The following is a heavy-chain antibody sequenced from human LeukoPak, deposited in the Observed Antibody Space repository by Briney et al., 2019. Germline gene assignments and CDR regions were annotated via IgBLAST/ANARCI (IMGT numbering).Heavy chain of an antibody. D-gene: IGHD3-9*01. V-gene: IGHV1-69*13. CDR1: GGTFSSYI. J-gene: IGHJ3*01. CDR2: IIPIFGTP. Sequence: SVKVSCKASGGTFSSYIITWVRQTPGQGLEWMGRIIPIFGTPNYAQKFQGRVTITADESTSTAYMELSRLRFEDTAVYYCARQGYTNNLGGYFGDKDDGFDLWGQGTMVTVSS. CDR3: ARQGYTNNLGGYFGDKDDGFDL.